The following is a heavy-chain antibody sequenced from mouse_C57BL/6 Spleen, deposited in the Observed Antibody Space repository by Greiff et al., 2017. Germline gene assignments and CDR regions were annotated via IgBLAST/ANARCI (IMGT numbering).Heavy chain of an antibody. Sequence: VQLQQSGAELAKPGASVKLSCQASGYTFTSYWMPWVKQRPGQGLEWIGYINPGSGYTNYNQKFKDKATLTADKSSSTAYMQLSSLTCEDSAVYYGARCGYYGGSHWYFDVWGTGTTVTVSS. V-gene: IGHV1-7*01. CDR2: INPGSGYT. J-gene: IGHJ1*03. D-gene: IGHD1-1*02. CDR3: ARCGYYGGSHWYFDV. CDR1: GYTFTSYW.